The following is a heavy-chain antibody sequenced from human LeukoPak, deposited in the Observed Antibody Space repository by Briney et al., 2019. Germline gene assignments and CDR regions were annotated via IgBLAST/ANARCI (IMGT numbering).Heavy chain of an antibody. J-gene: IGHJ4*02. CDR3: AKDSVPYYYGSGSYPDY. Sequence: GGPLRLSCGASRFTFSNYWMSWVRQAPGKGLEWVANIKEDGSEKDYVDSVKGRFTISRDNAKNSLYLQMNSLRAEDTAVYYCAKDSVPYYYGSGSYPDYWGQGTLVTVSS. CDR2: IKEDGSEK. D-gene: IGHD3-10*01. V-gene: IGHV3-7*03. CDR1: RFTFSNYW.